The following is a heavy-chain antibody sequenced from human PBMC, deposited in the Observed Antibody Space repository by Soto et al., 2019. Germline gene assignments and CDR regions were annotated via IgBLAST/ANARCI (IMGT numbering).Heavy chain of an antibody. D-gene: IGHD5-18*01. CDR2: ITTSSHTI. J-gene: IGHJ6*02. Sequence: XGCLTLSGAASGFSVSSYMMDWVRQAPGQGLEWISYITTSSHTIYYADSVRGRFTISRDNAKNSLFLQMNSLRDEDTAVYYCARHGIQVSHDVWGQGTTVTVSS. CDR1: GFSVSSYM. CDR3: ARHGIQVSHDV. V-gene: IGHV3-48*02.